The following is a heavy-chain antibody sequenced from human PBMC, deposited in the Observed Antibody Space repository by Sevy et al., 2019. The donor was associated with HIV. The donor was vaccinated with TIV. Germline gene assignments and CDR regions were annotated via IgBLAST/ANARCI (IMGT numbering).Heavy chain of an antibody. CDR2: ISTSSSTI. D-gene: IGHD6-19*01. CDR1: GFSFSTYS. CDR3: PRVAAVASTLYYFDF. Sequence: GGSLRLSCAASGFSFSTYSMNWVRQAPGKGLEWVSYISTSSSTIYYADSVKGRFTISRDNAKRSLYPQMNSLRDQDTAVYYCPRVAAVASTLYYFDFWGQGTLVTVSS. J-gene: IGHJ4*02. V-gene: IGHV3-48*02.